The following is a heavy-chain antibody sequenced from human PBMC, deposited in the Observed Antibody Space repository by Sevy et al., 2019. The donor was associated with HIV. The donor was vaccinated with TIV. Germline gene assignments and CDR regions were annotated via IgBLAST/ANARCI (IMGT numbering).Heavy chain of an antibody. CDR1: GYTFTSYG. CDR2: ISAYNGNT. D-gene: IGHD3-10*01. Sequence: ASVKVDCKASGYTFTSYGIRWVRQAPGQGLEWMGWISAYNGNTNYAQKLQGRVTMTTDTSTSTAYMELRSLRSDDTAVSYCARNRLAGSGSYIQLDYRGQGTLVTVSS. CDR3: ARNRLAGSGSYIQLDY. J-gene: IGHJ4*02. V-gene: IGHV1-18*01.